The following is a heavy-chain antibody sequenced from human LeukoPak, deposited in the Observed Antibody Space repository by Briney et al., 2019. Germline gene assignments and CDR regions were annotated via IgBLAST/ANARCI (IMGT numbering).Heavy chain of an antibody. CDR2: VYSGGST. V-gene: IGHV3-53*01. D-gene: IGHD3-22*01. J-gene: IGHJ3*02. CDR1: GFTVSSDY. Sequence: GGSLRLSCAASGFTVSSDYMTWVRQAPGKGLEWVSFVYSGGSTYYEDSVKGRFTISRDSSKNTLFLQMNSLRVGDTAVYYCARAGYYDSSGSYAPDAFDIWGQGVVVTVSS. CDR3: ARAGYYDSSGSYAPDAFDI.